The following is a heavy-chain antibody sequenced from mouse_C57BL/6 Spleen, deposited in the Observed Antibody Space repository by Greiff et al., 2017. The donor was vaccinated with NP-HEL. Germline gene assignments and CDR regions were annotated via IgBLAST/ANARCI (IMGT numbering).Heavy chain of an antibody. CDR2: IDPSDSET. CDR1: GYTFTSYW. V-gene: IGHV1-52*01. Sequence: QQSCKASGYTFTSYWMHWVKQRPIQGLEWIGNIDPSDSETHYNQKFKDKATLTVDKSSSTAYMQLSSLTSEDSAVYYCARASSGRYYAMDYWGQGTSVTVSS. J-gene: IGHJ4*01. CDR3: ARASSGRYYAMDY. D-gene: IGHD3-2*02.